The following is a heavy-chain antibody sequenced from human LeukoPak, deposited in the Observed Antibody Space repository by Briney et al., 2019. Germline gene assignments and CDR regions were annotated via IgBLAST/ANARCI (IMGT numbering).Heavy chain of an antibody. Sequence: ASVKVSCKASGYTFTASTINWVRQAPGQGLEWMGWINIYSGNPVYAQDFTGRFVLSLDTSISTAYLQTSSLKAEDTAVYYCARGQQFFVNWGPGTLVTVSS. D-gene: IGHD4-11*01. J-gene: IGHJ4*02. CDR3: ARGQQFFVN. CDR1: GYTFTAST. CDR2: INIYSGNP. V-gene: IGHV7-4-1*02.